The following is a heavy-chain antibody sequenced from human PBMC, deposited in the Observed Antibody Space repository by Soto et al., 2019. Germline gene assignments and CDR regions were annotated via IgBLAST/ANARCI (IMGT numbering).Heavy chain of an antibody. CDR2: ISANGGRA. V-gene: IGHV3-23*01. D-gene: IGHD6-19*01. J-gene: IGHJ4*02. Sequence: EGQLLESGGGLVPPGGSLRLSCAASGFSLSNFALSWVRQAPGKGLEWVSVISANGGRATYADSVKGRFTISRDNSKNELYLEMSSLRADDTATYYCAKDRVALAGMAFFDSWGQGTLVIVSS. CDR1: GFSLSNFA. CDR3: AKDRVALAGMAFFDS.